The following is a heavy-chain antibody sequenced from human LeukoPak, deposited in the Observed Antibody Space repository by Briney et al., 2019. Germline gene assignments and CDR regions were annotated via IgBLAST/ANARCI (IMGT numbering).Heavy chain of an antibody. CDR3: THRRVVFGLEY. Sequence: SGPTLVKPTQTLALTCTFSGFSLSTSGVGVGWIRQPPGKALEWLAIIYWHDETHYSPSLKSRLTITKDTSKNQVVLTMTNMDPMDTATYYCTHRRVVFGLEYWGQGNLVTVSS. V-gene: IGHV2-5*01. CDR2: IYWHDET. CDR1: GFSLSTSGVG. D-gene: IGHD3-3*01. J-gene: IGHJ4*02.